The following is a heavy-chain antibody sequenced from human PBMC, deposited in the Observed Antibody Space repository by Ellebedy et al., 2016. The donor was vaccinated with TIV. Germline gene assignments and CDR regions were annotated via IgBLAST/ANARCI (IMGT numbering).Heavy chain of an antibody. V-gene: IGHV4-34*01. CDR1: GGSFSGYY. CDR3: ARGSGGSWWYFDL. CDR2: INHSGST. J-gene: IGHJ2*01. D-gene: IGHD1-26*01. Sequence: SETLSLXXAVYGGSFSGYYWSWIRQPPGKGLEWIGEINHSGSTNYNPSLKSRVTISVDTSKNQFSLKLSSVTAADTAVYYCARGSGGSWWYFDLWGRGTLVTVSS.